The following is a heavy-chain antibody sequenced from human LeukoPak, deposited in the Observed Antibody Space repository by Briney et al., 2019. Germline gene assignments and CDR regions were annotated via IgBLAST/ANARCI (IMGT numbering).Heavy chain of an antibody. CDR2: INPSGGST. V-gene: IGHV1-46*01. CDR3: ARDLALEGELDY. CDR1: GYTLTSYY. Sequence: ASVKVSCKASGYTLTSYYMHWVRQAPGQGLEWMGIINPSGGSTSYAQKFQGRVTMTRDTSTSTVYMELSSLRSEDTAVYYCARDLALEGELDYWGQGTLVTVSS. J-gene: IGHJ4*02. D-gene: IGHD3-16*01.